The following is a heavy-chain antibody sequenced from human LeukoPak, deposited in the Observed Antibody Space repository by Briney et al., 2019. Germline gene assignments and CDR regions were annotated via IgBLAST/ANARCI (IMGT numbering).Heavy chain of an antibody. Sequence: RSLRLSCAASGFTFSSYGMHWVRPAPGKGLEWVAVIWYGGSNKYSADSVKGRFTISRDNSKNKLYLQMNSLRAEDTAVYYCARGSGSWVSSSWSPVDYWGQGTLVTVSS. CDR1: GFTFSSYG. D-gene: IGHD6-13*01. CDR3: ARGSGSWVSSSWSPVDY. J-gene: IGHJ4*02. CDR2: IWYGGSNK. V-gene: IGHV3-33*01.